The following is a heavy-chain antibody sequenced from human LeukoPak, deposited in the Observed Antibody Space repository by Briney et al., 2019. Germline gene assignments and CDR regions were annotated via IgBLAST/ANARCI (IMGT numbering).Heavy chain of an antibody. CDR2: IIPIFGTA. CDR1: GGTFSSYA. V-gene: IGHV1-69*13. Sequence: SVKVSCKASGGTFSSYAISWVRQAPGQGLEWMGGIIPIFGTANYAQKFQGRVTITADESTSTAYMELSSLRSGDTAVYYCASLSYYYYYMDVWGKGTTVTVSS. J-gene: IGHJ6*03. CDR3: ASLSYYYYYMDV.